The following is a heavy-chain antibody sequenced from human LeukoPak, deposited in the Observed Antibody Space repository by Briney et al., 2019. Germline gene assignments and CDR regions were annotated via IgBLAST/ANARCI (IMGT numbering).Heavy chain of an antibody. D-gene: IGHD1-26*01. J-gene: IGHJ4*02. CDR2: MNPNSGNT. Sequence: ASVKVSCKASGYTFTSYDINWVRQATGQGLEWMGWMNPNSGNTGYAQKFQGRVTMTRNTSISTAYMELSSLRSEDTAVYYCARVGSGSYPFDYWGQGTLVTVSS. CDR1: GYTFTSYD. CDR3: ARVGSGSYPFDY. V-gene: IGHV1-8*01.